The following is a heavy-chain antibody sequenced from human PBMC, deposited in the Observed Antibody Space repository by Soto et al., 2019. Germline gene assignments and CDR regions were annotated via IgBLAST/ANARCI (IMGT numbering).Heavy chain of an antibody. CDR3: AKDWPGTSSVTSDY. V-gene: IGHV3-23*01. Sequence: EVHLLESGGTLIQPGGSLRLSCAASGFDFSAYAMTWVRQAPGKGLEWVSSIIHTGGATYYASSVKGRFTISRDNSKNILYLQMNSLGADDTAMYYCAKDWPGTSSVTSDYWGQGNLVTVSS. D-gene: IGHD4-17*01. CDR1: GFDFSAYA. J-gene: IGHJ4*02. CDR2: IIHTGGAT.